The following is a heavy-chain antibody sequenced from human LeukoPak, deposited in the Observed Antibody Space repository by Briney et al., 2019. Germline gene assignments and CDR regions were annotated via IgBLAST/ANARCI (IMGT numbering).Heavy chain of an antibody. J-gene: IGHJ5*02. D-gene: IGHD6-13*01. CDR2: IYHSGST. CDR1: GGSISSGYY. V-gene: IGHV4-38-2*02. Sequence: SETLSLTCTVSGGSISSGYYWGWIRQPPGKGLEWIGSIYHSGSTYYNPSLKSRVTISVDTSKNQFSLKLSSVTAADTAVYYCARDEQQLGWFDPWGQGTLVTVSS. CDR3: ARDEQQLGWFDP.